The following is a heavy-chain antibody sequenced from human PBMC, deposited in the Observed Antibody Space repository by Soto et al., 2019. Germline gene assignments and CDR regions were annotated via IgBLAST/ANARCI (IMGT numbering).Heavy chain of an antibody. V-gene: IGHV4-30-4*01. J-gene: IGHJ4*02. D-gene: IGHD1-1*01. CDR3: AREAMATASIDY. CDR2: IYYSGST. Sequence: SSETLSLTCTVSGGSISSGDYYWSWIRQPPGKGLEWIGYIYYSGSTYYNPSLKSRVTISVDTSKNQFSLKLSSVTAADTAVYYCAREAMATASIDYWGQGTLVTVSS. CDR1: GGSISSGDYY.